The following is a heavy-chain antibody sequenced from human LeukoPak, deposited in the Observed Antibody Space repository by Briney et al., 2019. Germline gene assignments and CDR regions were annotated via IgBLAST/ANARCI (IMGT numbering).Heavy chain of an antibody. CDR3: ASSHSRFLEWLIDYFDY. J-gene: IGHJ4*02. CDR2: IIPILGIA. CDR1: GGTFSSYA. D-gene: IGHD3-3*01. V-gene: IGHV1-69*04. Sequence: ASVKVSCKASGGTFSSYAISWVRQAPGQGLEWMGGIIPILGIANYAQKFQGRVTITADKSTSTAYMELSSLRSEDTAVYYCASSHSRFLEWLIDYFDYWGQGTLVTVSS.